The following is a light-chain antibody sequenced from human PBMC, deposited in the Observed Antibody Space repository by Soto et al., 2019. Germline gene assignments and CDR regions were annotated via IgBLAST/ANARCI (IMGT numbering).Light chain of an antibody. CDR1: QDISGR. CDR3: QQLNSYPRT. V-gene: IGKV1-12*01. Sequence: LQMTQSPYSVSASVGDRVTVTCRASQDISGRLAWFQQKQGKAPKFLISHASRLQNGVPSRFSGSESGTDVTLTISSLKKEDVATYYCQQLNSYPRTFGGGTKVDIK. J-gene: IGKJ4*01. CDR2: HAS.